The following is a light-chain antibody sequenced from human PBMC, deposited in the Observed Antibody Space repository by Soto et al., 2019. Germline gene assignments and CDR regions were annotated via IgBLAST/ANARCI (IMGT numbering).Light chain of an antibody. V-gene: IGLV2-14*01. J-gene: IGLJ2*01. CDR1: MRDVGAYNL. CDR2: EVR. Sequence: QSVLTQPASVSGSAGQSITISCSGTMRDVGAYNLVSWYQQHPGTAPNLIIYEVRNPPSGISSRLSGSRSGNTASLTISGLQPEDEGDYYCSAYKARSTLVFGGGTKVTV. CDR3: SAYKARSTLV.